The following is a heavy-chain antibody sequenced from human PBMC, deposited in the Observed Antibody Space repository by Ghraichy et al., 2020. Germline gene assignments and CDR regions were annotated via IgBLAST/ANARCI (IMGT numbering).Heavy chain of an antibody. CDR2: MNPNSGNT. J-gene: IGHJ4*02. D-gene: IGHD6-19*01. CDR3: ARVPPCSTFSIAVAGTYFDY. Sequence: ASVKVSCKASGYTFTSYDINWVRQATGQGLEWMGWMNPNSGNTGYAQKFQGRVTMTRNTSISTAYMELSSLRSEDTAVYYCARVPPCSTFSIAVAGTYFDYWGQGTLVTVSS. CDR1: GYTFTSYD. V-gene: IGHV1-8*01.